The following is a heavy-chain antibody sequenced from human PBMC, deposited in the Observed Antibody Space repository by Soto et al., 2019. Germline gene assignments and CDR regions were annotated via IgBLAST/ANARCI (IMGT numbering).Heavy chain of an antibody. Sequence: GSLRVSCAASGFMLSSSSVSLVLQAPGRGLEWVSAISGSGTRTYYADSVKGRFTISGDRSKNTVFLQMNSLRAEDTAVYYCAKGPTIFGVVITYEFYYGMDVWGQRTTVTVSS. CDR1: GFMLSSSS. CDR2: ISGSGTRT. V-gene: IGHV3-23*01. CDR3: AKGPTIFGVVITYEFYYGMDV. D-gene: IGHD3-3*01. J-gene: IGHJ6*02.